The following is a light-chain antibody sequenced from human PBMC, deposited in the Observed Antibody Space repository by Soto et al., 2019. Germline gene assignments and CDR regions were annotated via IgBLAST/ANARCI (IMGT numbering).Light chain of an antibody. CDR3: FSYAGSYTLV. J-gene: IGLJ1*01. CDR1: SSDVGGYSY. Sequence: QSALTQPRSVSGSPGQSVTISCTGTSSDVGGYSYVSWYQQHPGKAPKLMIYDVTTRPSGIPDRFSGSKSGNTASLTISGLQAEDEADYYCFSYAGSYTLVFGTGTKVIVL. CDR2: DVT. V-gene: IGLV2-11*01.